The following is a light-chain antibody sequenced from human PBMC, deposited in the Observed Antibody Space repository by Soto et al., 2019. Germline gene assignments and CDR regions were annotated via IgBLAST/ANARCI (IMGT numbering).Light chain of an antibody. Sequence: QSALTQPPSASGSPGQSVTISCTGTSSDVGGYNYVSWYQQHPGKAPKLMIYEVSKRPSGVPDRFSGSKSSNTASLTVSGLEAEDEADYYCSSYAGRNNVVFGGGTKLTVL. CDR3: SSYAGRNNVV. CDR2: EVS. CDR1: SSDVGGYNY. V-gene: IGLV2-8*01. J-gene: IGLJ2*01.